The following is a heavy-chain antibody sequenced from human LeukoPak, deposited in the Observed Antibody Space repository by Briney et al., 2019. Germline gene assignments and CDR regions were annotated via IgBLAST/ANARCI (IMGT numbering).Heavy chain of an antibody. CDR3: ARELGYCSSTSCYLDP. V-gene: IGHV4-34*01. Sequence: SETLSLTCAVYGGSFSGYYWSWIRQPPGKGLGWIGEINHSGSTNYNPSLKSRVTISVDTSKNQFSLKLSSVTAADTAVYYCARELGYCSSTSCYLDPWGQGTLVTVSS. J-gene: IGHJ5*02. CDR2: INHSGST. CDR1: GGSFSGYY. D-gene: IGHD2-2*01.